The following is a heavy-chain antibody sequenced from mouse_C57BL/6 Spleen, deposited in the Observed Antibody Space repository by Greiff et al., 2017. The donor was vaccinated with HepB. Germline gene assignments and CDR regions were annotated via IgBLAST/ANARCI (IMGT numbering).Heavy chain of an antibody. V-gene: IGHV1-15*01. CDR1: GYTFTDYE. CDR3: TRTPYGNYVTVPAWFAY. CDR2: IDPETGGT. Sequence: QVQLQQSGAELVRPGASVTLSCKASGYTFTDYEMHWVKQTPVHGLEWIGAIDPETGGTAYNQKFKGKAILTADKSSSTAYMELRSLTSEDSAVYYCTRTPYGNYVTVPAWFAYWGQGTLVTVSA. J-gene: IGHJ3*01. D-gene: IGHD2-1*01.